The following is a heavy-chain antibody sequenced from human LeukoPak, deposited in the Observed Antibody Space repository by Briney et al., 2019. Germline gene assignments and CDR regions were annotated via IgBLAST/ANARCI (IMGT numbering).Heavy chain of an antibody. CDR2: IYYSGST. V-gene: IGHV4-59*12. CDR1: GGSISSYY. J-gene: IGHJ4*02. Sequence: SETLSLTCTVSGGSISSYYWSWIRQPPGKGLEWIGYIYYSGSTNYNPSLKSRVTISVDTSKNQFSLKLSSVTAADTAVYYCARLVRGPTFFDYWGQGTLVTVSS. CDR3: ARLVRGPTFFDY. D-gene: IGHD3-10*01.